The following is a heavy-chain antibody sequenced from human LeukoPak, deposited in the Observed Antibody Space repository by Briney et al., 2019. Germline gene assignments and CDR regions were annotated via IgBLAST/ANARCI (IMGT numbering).Heavy chain of an antibody. CDR2: IKQDGSKK. Sequence: GGSLRLSCAAPGFTFSSYWMSWVRQAPGKGLEWVASIKQDGSKKYYVDSVKGRFTISRDNAKNSLFLQMNSLRAEDTAVYYCARDTVTSIDYWGQGTLVTVSS. D-gene: IGHD4-17*01. CDR3: ARDTVTSIDY. CDR1: GFTFSSYW. V-gene: IGHV3-7*01. J-gene: IGHJ4*02.